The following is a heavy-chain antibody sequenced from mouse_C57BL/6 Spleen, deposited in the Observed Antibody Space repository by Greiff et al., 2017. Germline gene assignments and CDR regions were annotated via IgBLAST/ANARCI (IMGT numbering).Heavy chain of an antibody. D-gene: IGHD1-1*01. Sequence: EVKLVESGGGLVKPGGSLKLSCAASGFTFSDYGMHWVRQAPEKGLQWVAYISSGSSTIYYADTVKGRFTISRDNAKNTLFLQMTSLRSEDTAMYYCARVSTVGYFDVWGTGTTVTVSS. J-gene: IGHJ1*03. CDR1: GFTFSDYG. CDR2: ISSGSSTI. V-gene: IGHV5-17*01. CDR3: ARVSTVGYFDV.